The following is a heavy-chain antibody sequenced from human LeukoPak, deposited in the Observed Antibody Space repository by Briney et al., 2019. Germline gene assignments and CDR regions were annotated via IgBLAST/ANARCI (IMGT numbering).Heavy chain of an antibody. J-gene: IGHJ5*02. CDR3: ARGDCSSTSCSSTPKNWFDP. Sequence: GGSLRLSCAASGFTFSNYAMSWVRQAPGKGLGWVSAIRGSGGTTYYADSVKGRFTISRDNSMNTLYLQMNSLRAEDTAVFYCARGDCSSTSCSSTPKNWFDPWGQGTLVSVSS. CDR1: GFTFSNYA. CDR2: IRGSGGTT. V-gene: IGHV3-23*01. D-gene: IGHD2-2*01.